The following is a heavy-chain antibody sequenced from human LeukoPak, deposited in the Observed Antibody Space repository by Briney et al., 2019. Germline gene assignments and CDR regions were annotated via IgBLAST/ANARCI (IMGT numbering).Heavy chain of an antibody. Sequence: SETLSLTCTVSGYSISSGYYWGWIRQPPGKGLEWIGSIYHSGSTYYNPSLKSRVTISVDTSKNQFSLKLSSVTAADTAVYYCASSVVVGATEAFDIWGQGTMVTVSS. V-gene: IGHV4-38-2*02. CDR2: IYHSGST. CDR3: ASSVVVGATEAFDI. D-gene: IGHD1-26*01. CDR1: GYSISSGYY. J-gene: IGHJ3*02.